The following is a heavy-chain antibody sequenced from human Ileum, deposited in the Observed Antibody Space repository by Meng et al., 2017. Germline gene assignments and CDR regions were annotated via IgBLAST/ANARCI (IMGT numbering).Heavy chain of an antibody. D-gene: IGHD6-19*01. CDR3: VRESVRTDSGWTTRWFDP. Sequence: RQSGPGLGTPSQSPSLTWCTSVDSVSCNSAAWTWIRQSPARGLWWLGRTYYRSKWNNDYAVSVQSRIIINPDPSQNQFSLQLNSVTPEDTAMYYCVRESVRTDSGWTTRWFDPWGPGTLVTVSS. V-gene: IGHV6-1*01. CDR1: VDSVSCNSAA. CDR2: TYYRSKWNN. J-gene: IGHJ5*02.